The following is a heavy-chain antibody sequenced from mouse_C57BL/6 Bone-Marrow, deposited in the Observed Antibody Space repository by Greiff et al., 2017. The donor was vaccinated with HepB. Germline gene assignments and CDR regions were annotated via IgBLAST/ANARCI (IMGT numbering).Heavy chain of an antibody. J-gene: IGHJ4*01. CDR1: GFTFTDYY. CDR3: ARDYDAMDY. Sequence: EVKVVESGGGLVQPGGSLSLSCAASGFTFTDYYMSWVRQPPGKALEWLGFIRNKANGYTTEYSASVKGRFTISRDNSQSILYLQMNALRAEDSATYYCARDYDAMDYWGQGTSVTVSS. V-gene: IGHV7-3*01. CDR2: IRNKANGYTT.